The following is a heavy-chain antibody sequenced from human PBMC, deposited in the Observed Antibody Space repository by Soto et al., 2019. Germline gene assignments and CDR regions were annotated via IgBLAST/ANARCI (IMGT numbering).Heavy chain of an antibody. D-gene: IGHD6-19*01. J-gene: IGHJ4*02. Sequence: LGESLKISCKGSGYNFTSYWIGWVRQMPGKGLEWMGIIYPGDSDTTYSPSFQGQVTISVDKSAITAYLQWSSLKASDTAIYYCARQGAVASTNFNYWGQGTLVTVSS. V-gene: IGHV5-51*01. CDR3: ARQGAVASTNFNY. CDR2: IYPGDSDT. CDR1: GYNFTSYW.